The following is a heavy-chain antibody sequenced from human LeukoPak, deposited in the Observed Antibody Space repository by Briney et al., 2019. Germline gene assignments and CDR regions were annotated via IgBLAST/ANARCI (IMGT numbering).Heavy chain of an antibody. J-gene: IGHJ4*02. D-gene: IGHD2/OR15-2a*01. CDR1: GFTFSDTW. CDR3: ARDWFHAIGY. V-gene: IGHV3-74*01. Sequence: GGSLRLSCAASGFTFSDTWMHWVRQAPGEGLVWVSRIRSDGSDTRYAESVKGRFTISRDNAKNTLYLQMNSLRAEDTAVYYCARDWFHAIGYWGQGTLVTVSS. CDR2: IRSDGSDT.